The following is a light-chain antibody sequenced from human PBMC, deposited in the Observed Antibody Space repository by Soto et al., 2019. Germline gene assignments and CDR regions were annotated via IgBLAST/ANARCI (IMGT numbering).Light chain of an antibody. Sequence: QSALTQPPSASGSPGQSVTISCTGTSSDIGAYNYVSWYQQHPGKAPKLMIHDVSKRPSGVPDRFSGSKSGNTASLTVSGLQAEDEADYYCSSYAGSNDRWVFGGGTKLTVL. J-gene: IGLJ3*02. CDR3: SSYAGSNDRWV. V-gene: IGLV2-8*01. CDR2: DVS. CDR1: SSDIGAYNY.